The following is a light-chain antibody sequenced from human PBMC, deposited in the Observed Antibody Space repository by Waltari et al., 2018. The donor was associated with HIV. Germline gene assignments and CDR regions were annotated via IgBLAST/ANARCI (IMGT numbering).Light chain of an antibody. Sequence: QSVLTQPPSASGTPGQRVTISCSGSSSNIGSNTVNWYQQLPGTAPKLPIYSNNQVPSGVPDRVSGSKSGTSASLAISGLQSEDEADYYCAAWDDSLNGPVFGGGTKLTVL. V-gene: IGLV1-44*01. CDR2: SNN. J-gene: IGLJ2*01. CDR1: SSNIGSNT. CDR3: AAWDDSLNGPV.